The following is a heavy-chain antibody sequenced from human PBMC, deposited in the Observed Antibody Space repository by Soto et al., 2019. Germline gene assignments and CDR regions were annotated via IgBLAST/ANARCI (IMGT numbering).Heavy chain of an antibody. Sequence: VRLSCAASGFTFSNYAMSWVRQAPGKGLEWVSAISGSGGSTYYADSVKGRFTISRDNSKNTLYLQMNTLRAEDTAVYYCAKEGDYSDLWSGYGMDVWGQGNTVTVSS. D-gene: IGHD3-3*01. CDR2: ISGSGGST. V-gene: IGHV3-23*01. CDR1: GFTFSNYA. CDR3: AKEGDYSDLWSGYGMDV. J-gene: IGHJ6*02.